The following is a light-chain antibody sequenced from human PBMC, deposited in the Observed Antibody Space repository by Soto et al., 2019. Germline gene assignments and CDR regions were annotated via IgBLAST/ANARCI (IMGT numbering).Light chain of an antibody. CDR2: KGT. CDR3: CSSAPESTYV. V-gene: IGLV2-23*01. CDR1: SDDVGAYNS. J-gene: IGLJ1*01. Sequence: QSVLAQPASVSGSPGQSITISCTGTSDDVGAYNSVSWYQQLPHKAPQVILYKGTQRPSGVSSRFSGSTSGNAASLTISGLQADDEADYFCCSSAPESTYVFGTETQLTVL.